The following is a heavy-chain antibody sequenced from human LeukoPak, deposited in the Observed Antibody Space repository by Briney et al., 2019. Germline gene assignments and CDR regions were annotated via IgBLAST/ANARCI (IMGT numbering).Heavy chain of an antibody. Sequence: SETLSLTCAVSGYSISHGYYWGWVRQPPGKGLEWIGVVYHTGNAYYNPSLKSRVTTSVDTSNNQFSLRVTSVTAADTAVYYCARWVSSNRNWFDPWGQRAIAIVSS. CDR1: GYSISHGYY. V-gene: IGHV4-38-2*01. CDR2: VYHTGNA. J-gene: IGHJ5*02. D-gene: IGHD6-13*01. CDR3: ARWVSSNRNWFDP.